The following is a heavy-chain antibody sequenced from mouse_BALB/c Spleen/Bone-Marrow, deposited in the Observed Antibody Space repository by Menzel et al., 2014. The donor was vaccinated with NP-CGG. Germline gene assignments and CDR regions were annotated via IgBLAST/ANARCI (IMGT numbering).Heavy chain of an antibody. J-gene: IGHJ4*01. CDR2: IDPANGNT. CDR3: ARWEYYAMDY. CDR1: GFNIKDTY. Sequence: EVQLQQSGAELVKPGASVKLSCTASGFNIKDTYMHWVKQRPEQGLEWIGRIDPANGNTKYDPKFQGKATITADTSSNTANLQLSSLTSEDTAVYYCARWEYYAMDYWGQGTSVTVSS. D-gene: IGHD4-1*01. V-gene: IGHV14-3*02.